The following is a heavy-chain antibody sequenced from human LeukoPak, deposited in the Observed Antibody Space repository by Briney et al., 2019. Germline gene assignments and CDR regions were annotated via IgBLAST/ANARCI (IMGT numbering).Heavy chain of an antibody. CDR1: GFTFSSYD. J-gene: IGHJ4*02. CDR2: MQYDGSIK. V-gene: IGHV3-30*02. CDR3: ARDSIRQQLYYFDY. Sequence: GGSLRLSCAASGFTFSSYDMHWVRQAPGKGLEWVAFMQYDGSIKYYADSVKGRFTISRDNSKNTLYLQMDSLRADDTAVYFCARDSIRQQLYYFDYWGRGTLVTVSS. D-gene: IGHD6-13*01.